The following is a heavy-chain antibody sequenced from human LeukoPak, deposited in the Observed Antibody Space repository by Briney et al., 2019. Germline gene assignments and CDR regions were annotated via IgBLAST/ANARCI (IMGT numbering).Heavy chain of an antibody. Sequence: GGSLRLSCAASGFTFSSYWMSWVRQAPGKGLEWVANIKQEGSEKYYVDCVKGRFTISRDNAKNSLYLQMNSLRAEDTAVYYCARWGRNIVVVPAALDYWGQGTLVTVSS. V-gene: IGHV3-7*01. CDR1: GFTFSSYW. CDR3: ARWGRNIVVVPAALDY. J-gene: IGHJ4*02. D-gene: IGHD2-2*01. CDR2: IKQEGSEK.